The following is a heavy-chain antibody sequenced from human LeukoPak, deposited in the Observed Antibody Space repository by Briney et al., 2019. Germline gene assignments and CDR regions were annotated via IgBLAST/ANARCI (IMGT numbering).Heavy chain of an antibody. D-gene: IGHD5-24*01. Sequence: PSETLSLTCTVSGGSISSGSYYWSWIRQPAGKGLEWIGRIYTSGSTNYNPSLKSRVTVSVDTSKNQFSLKLSSVTAADTAVYYCASHRWGRDGYNWDYWGQGTLVTVSS. CDR3: ASHRWGRDGYNWDY. J-gene: IGHJ4*02. CDR2: IYTSGST. V-gene: IGHV4-61*02. CDR1: GGSISSGSYY.